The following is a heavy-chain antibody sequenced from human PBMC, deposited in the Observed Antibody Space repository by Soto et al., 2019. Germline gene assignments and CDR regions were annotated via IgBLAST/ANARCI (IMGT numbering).Heavy chain of an antibody. CDR2: IIPVLGVT. CDR1: GSTFSSYT. J-gene: IGHJ6*02. D-gene: IGHD2-21*02. CDR3: ARRRYCGADCYSKYYYGMDV. V-gene: IGHV1-69*02. Sequence: QVQLVQSGAEMKRPGSSVKVSCQASGSTFSSYTVSWVRQAPGQGLEWMGRIIPVLGVTNYAQKFKGRVTSTADKSETTAYMELSSLRSGDTAVYYCARRRYCGADCYSKYYYGMDVWGQGTTVTVSS.